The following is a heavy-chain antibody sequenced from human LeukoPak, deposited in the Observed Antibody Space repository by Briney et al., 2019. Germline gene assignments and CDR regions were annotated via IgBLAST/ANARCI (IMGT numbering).Heavy chain of an antibody. CDR2: IWYDGSNK. CDR1: GFTFSSYG. D-gene: IGHD3-9*01. J-gene: IGHJ4*02. CDR3: ARDGPGYDILTGYYPGDYFDY. Sequence: GRSLRLSGAASGFTFSSYGMHWVRQAPGKGLEWVAVIWYDGSNKYYADSVKGRFTISRDNSKNTLYLQMNSLRAEDTAVYYCARDGPGYDILTGYYPGDYFDYWGQGTLVTVSS. V-gene: IGHV3-33*01.